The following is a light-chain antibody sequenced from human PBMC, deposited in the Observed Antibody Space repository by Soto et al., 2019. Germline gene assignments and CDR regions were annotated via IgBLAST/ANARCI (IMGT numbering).Light chain of an antibody. CDR2: WAS. CDR1: QSVLFSPNNKNY. J-gene: IGKJ1*01. V-gene: IGKV4-1*01. Sequence: DIVMTQSPDSLAVSLGERATINCKSSQSVLFSPNNKNYLAWYQQKPGQPPKLLIYWASTRESGVPDRFSGRGSGTDLTLTISSLQAEDVAFSYCQQYHSAPQTLGQGTKVEIK. CDR3: QQYHSAPQT.